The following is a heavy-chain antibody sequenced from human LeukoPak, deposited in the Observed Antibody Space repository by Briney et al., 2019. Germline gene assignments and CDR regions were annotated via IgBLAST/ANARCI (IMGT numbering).Heavy chain of an antibody. D-gene: IGHD3-16*01. CDR2: ISNNGVIT. Sequence: GGSLRLSCAASGFTFSSYAMSWVRQAPGKGLEWVSSISNNGVITYNADSVKGRLTISRDNSKNTLNLQMNSLRVEDTAVYYCAKDLTLGGSGPFDYWGQGTLVTVSS. CDR3: AKDLTLGGSGPFDY. J-gene: IGHJ4*02. V-gene: IGHV3-23*01. CDR1: GFTFSSYA.